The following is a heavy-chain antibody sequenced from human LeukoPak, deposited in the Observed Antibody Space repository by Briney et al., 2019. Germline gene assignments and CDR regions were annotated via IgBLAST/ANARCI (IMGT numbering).Heavy chain of an antibody. D-gene: IGHD6-6*01. CDR2: IRSKANSYAT. V-gene: IGHV3-73*01. CDR3: TISSSSGHYYYYYYMDV. CDR1: GFTFSGSA. J-gene: IGHJ6*03. Sequence: GGSLRLSCAASGFTFSGSAMHWVRQASGKGLEWVGRIRSKANSYATAYAASVKGRFTISRDDSKNTAYLQMNSLKTEDTAVYYCTISSSSGHYYYYYYMDVWGKGTTVTVSS.